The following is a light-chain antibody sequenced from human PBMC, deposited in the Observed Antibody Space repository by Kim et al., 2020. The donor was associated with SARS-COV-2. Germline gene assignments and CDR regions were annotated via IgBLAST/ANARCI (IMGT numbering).Light chain of an antibody. CDR2: DKH. Sequence: SSELTQDPAVSVALGQTVRITCQGDSLRNYYANWYQQKPGQAPVLVIYDKHNRPSGIPDRFSGSSSGNTASLTITGAQAEDEAAYYCNSRDSSGVVFGGGTKLTVL. CDR1: SLRNYY. V-gene: IGLV3-19*01. J-gene: IGLJ2*01. CDR3: NSRDSSGVV.